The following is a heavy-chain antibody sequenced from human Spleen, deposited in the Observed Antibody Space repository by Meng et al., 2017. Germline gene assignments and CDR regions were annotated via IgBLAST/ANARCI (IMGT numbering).Heavy chain of an antibody. CDR1: GFTFSSSA. Sequence: GESLKISCVASGFTFSSSAMTWVRQAPGKGLEWVSSISGSGISTYHADSVKGRFTISRDTSKNTLNLQMNSLRVEDTGVYYCAKNGALGFYYGMDVWGQGTTVTSP. V-gene: IGHV3-23*01. J-gene: IGHJ6*02. D-gene: IGHD2-8*01. CDR3: AKNGALGFYYGMDV. CDR2: ISGSGIST.